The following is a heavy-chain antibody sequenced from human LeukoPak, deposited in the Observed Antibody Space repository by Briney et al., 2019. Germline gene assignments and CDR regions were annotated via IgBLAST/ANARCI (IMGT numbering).Heavy chain of an antibody. D-gene: IGHD1-26*01. J-gene: IGHJ4*02. CDR3: AKSGGYGLIDY. CDR1: GGSISSSSYY. CDR2: ISYSGST. V-gene: IGHV4-39*01. Sequence: SETLSLTCTVSGGSISSSSYYWGWIRQPPGTGLEWIGSISYSGSTYYNPSLQSRVTISIETSKNQISLRLNSVTAADTAIYYCAKSGGYGLIDYWGQGTLVTVSS.